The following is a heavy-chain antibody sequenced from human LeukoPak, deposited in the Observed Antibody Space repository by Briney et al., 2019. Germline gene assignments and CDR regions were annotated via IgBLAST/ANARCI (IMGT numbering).Heavy chain of an antibody. CDR3: ARTIVVVPAAILYSDY. V-gene: IGHV4-59*01. D-gene: IGHD2-2*01. Sequence: SETLSLTCTVSGGSISSYYWSWIRQPPGKGLEWIGYIYYSGSTNYNPSLKSRVTISVDTSKNQFSLKLSSVTAADTAVYYCARTIVVVPAAILYSDYWGQGTLVTVSS. J-gene: IGHJ4*02. CDR1: GGSISSYY. CDR2: IYYSGST.